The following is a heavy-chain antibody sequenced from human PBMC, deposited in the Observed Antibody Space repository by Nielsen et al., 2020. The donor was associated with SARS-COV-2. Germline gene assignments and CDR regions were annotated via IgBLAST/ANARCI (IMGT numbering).Heavy chain of an antibody. V-gene: IGHV5-51*01. CDR2: IYPGDSDT. CDR3: ASGADYAAYGGDPDYGMDV. CDR1: GYSFTSYW. J-gene: IGHJ6*02. D-gene: IGHD4-23*01. Sequence: GESLKISCKGSGYSFTSYWIGWVRQMPGKGLEWMGIIYPGDSDTRCSPSFQGQVTISADKSISTAYLQWSSLKASDTAMYYCASGADYAAYGGDPDYGMDVWGQGTTVTVSS.